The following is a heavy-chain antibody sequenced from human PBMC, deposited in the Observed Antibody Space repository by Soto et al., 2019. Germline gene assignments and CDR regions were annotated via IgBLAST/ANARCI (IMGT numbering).Heavy chain of an antibody. D-gene: IGHD3-22*01. CDR3: ARAPRYYDSSGYFGY. CDR1: GYTFTSYG. Sequence: ASVKVSCKASGYTFTSYGISWVRQAPGQGLEWMGWISAYNGNTNYAQNLQGRVTMTTDTSTSTAYMELRSLRSDDTAVYYCARAPRYYDSSGYFGYWGQGTLVTVSS. CDR2: ISAYNGNT. V-gene: IGHV1-18*01. J-gene: IGHJ4*02.